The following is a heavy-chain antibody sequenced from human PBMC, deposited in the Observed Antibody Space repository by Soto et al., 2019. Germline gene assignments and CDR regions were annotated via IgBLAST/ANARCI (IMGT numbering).Heavy chain of an antibody. CDR1: GYSFTSYW. D-gene: IGHD2-15*01. CDR3: TRQASVVLFFNSGDDHWFLHSFPTPLFTDL. CDR2: IYPGDSDT. Sequence: EALMISWKGSGYSFTSYWMGWVRQLPGKGLEWMGIIYPGDSDTRYSPSFQGQVTISADKSISTAYLQWSSLKAWDTAPYYCTRQASVVLFFNSGDDHWFLHSFPTPLFTDL. V-gene: IGHV5-51*01. J-gene: IGHJ2*01.